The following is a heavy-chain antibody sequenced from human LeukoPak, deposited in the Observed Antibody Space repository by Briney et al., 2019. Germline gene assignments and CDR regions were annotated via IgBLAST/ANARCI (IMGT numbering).Heavy chain of an antibody. V-gene: IGHV4-30-4*01. CDR3: ARVSTEDSSGYYYSDY. D-gene: IGHD3-22*01. Sequence: SQTLSLTCTVSGGSISSGDYYWSWIRQPPGKGLEWIGYIYYSGSTYYNPSLKSRVTISVDTSKSQFSLKLSSVTAADTAVYYCARVSTEDSSGYYYSDYWGQGTLVTVSS. J-gene: IGHJ4*02. CDR1: GGSISSGDYY. CDR2: IYYSGST.